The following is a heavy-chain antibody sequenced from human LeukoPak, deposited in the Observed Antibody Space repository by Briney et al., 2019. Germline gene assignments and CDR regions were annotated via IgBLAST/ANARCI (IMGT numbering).Heavy chain of an antibody. J-gene: IGHJ5*01. CDR3: ATGGSEYRSDWFDS. V-gene: IGHV3-48*01. D-gene: IGHD5-18*01. Sequence: PGGSLRLSCAASGFTFSDYSMYWVRQAPGRGLEWLSYLTRTSSATWYADSVKGRFTIFRDNAKSSLYLQMNSLRVEDTAVYYCATGGSEYRSDWFDSWGQGTLVNVAS. CDR2: LTRTSSAT. CDR1: GFTFSDYS.